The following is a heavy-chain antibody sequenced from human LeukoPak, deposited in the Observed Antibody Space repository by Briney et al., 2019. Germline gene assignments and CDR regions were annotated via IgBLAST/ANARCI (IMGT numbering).Heavy chain of an antibody. D-gene: IGHD2-2*01. J-gene: IGHJ6*02. CDR1: GGSISSGGYY. CDR2: IYYSGST. CDR3: ARWSNQLLQTLPQGMDV. V-gene: IGHV4-31*03. Sequence: PSETLSLTCTVSGGSISSGGYYWSWLRQHPGKGLEWIGYIYYSGSTYYNPSLKSRVTISVGTSKNQFSLKLSSVTAADTAVYYCARWSNQLLQTLPQGMDVWGQGTTVTVSS.